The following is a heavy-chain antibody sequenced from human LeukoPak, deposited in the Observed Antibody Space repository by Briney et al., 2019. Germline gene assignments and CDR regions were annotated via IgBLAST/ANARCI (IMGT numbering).Heavy chain of an antibody. CDR1: GFTFSTYG. V-gene: IGHV3-30*02. Sequence: PGGSLRLSCAASGFTFSTYGMHWVRQAPGKGLEWVAFIRYDGSNKYYADSVKGRFTISRDNSKNTMSLQLNSLRAEDTAVYFCAKDKDPWKSTSIPDFDYWGQGTLVAVSS. CDR2: IRYDGSNK. D-gene: IGHD2-2*01. CDR3: AKDKDPWKSTSIPDFDY. J-gene: IGHJ4*02.